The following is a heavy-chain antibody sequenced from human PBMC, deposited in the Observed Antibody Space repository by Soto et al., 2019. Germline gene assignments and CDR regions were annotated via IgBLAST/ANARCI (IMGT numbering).Heavy chain of an antibody. Sequence: PXETLSLPCAVAGGSISSTSRWTWVRQSPGRGLEWIGEIYHSGTTNYSPSLKSRVNIAVDMSTNHLSLTLISVTAADTAVYYCAFPATADFDYWGKGILVTVSS. J-gene: IGHJ4*02. V-gene: IGHV4-4*02. D-gene: IGHD6-13*01. CDR2: IYHSGTT. CDR1: GGSISSTSR. CDR3: AFPATADFDY.